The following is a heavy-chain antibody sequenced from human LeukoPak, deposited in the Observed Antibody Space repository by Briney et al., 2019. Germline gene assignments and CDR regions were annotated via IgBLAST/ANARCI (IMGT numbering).Heavy chain of an antibody. CDR2: INPNSGGT. CDR1: GYTFTGYY. D-gene: IGHD6-19*01. Sequence: ASVKVSCKASGYTFTGYYMHWVRQAPGQGLEWMGWINPNSGGTNYAQKFQGRVTMTRDTSISTAYMQLSRLRSDDTAVYYCARDSEQWLFQGHRYYYYGMDVWGQGTTVTVSS. V-gene: IGHV1-2*02. J-gene: IGHJ6*02. CDR3: ARDSEQWLFQGHRYYYYGMDV.